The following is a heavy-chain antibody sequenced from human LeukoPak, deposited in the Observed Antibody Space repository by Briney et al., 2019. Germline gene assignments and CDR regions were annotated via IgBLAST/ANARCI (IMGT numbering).Heavy chain of an antibody. CDR2: INHSGST. Sequence: SETLSLTCAVYGGSFSGYYWSWIRQPPGKRLEWIGEINHSGSTNYNPSLKSRVTISVDTSKNQFSLKLSSVTAADTAVYYCARVEYSSSWHFDYWGQGTLVTVSS. CDR3: ARVEYSSSWHFDY. J-gene: IGHJ4*02. V-gene: IGHV4-34*01. D-gene: IGHD6-13*01. CDR1: GGSFSGYY.